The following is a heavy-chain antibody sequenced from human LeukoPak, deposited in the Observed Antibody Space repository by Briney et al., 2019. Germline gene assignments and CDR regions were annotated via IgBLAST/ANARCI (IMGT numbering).Heavy chain of an antibody. CDR2: IYPGDSDT. CDR3: AGTSSARFVVVPAAMKRGIVPSAFDI. CDR1: GYSFTSYW. J-gene: IGHJ3*02. D-gene: IGHD2-2*01. V-gene: IGHV5-51*01. Sequence: GESLKISCKGSGYSFTSYWIGWVRQMPGKGLEWMGIIYPGDSDTRYSPSFQGQVTISADKSISTAYLQWSSLKASDTAMYYCAGTSSARFVVVPAAMKRGIVPSAFDIWGQGTMVTVSS.